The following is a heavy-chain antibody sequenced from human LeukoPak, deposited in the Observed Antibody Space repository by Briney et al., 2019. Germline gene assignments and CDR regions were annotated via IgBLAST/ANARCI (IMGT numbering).Heavy chain of an antibody. V-gene: IGHV4-4*07. J-gene: IGHJ6*03. Sequence: SETLSLTCTVSGGSISSYYWSWIRQPAGKGLEWIGRIYNSGSTNYNPSLKSRVTMSVDTSKNQFSLKLSSVTAADTAVYYCARVDCSGGSCYPHYYYYMDVWGKGTTVTVSS. CDR3: ARVDCSGGSCYPHYYYYMDV. CDR1: GGSISSYY. D-gene: IGHD2-15*01. CDR2: IYNSGST.